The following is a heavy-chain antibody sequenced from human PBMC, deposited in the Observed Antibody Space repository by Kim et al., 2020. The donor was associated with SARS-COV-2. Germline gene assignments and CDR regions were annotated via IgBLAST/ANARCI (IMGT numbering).Heavy chain of an antibody. CDR1: GFTFRGSW. CDR3: AGDPEWAALDY. CDR2: INEAGSDS. D-gene: IGHD2-8*01. J-gene: IGHJ4*02. V-gene: IGHV3-7*01. Sequence: GGSLRLSCAASGFTFRGSWMTWVRQAPGKGLEWVANINEAGSDSYHAASVRGRFIISRDNARDLVYLQMNSLRVEDTAIYYCAGDPEWAALDYWGQGILVTVAA.